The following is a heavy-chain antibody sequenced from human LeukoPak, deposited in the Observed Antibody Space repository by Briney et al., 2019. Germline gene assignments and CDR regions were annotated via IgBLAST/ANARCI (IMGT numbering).Heavy chain of an antibody. CDR1: GGSISSSSYY. V-gene: IGHV4-39*01. J-gene: IGHJ5*02. Sequence: SETLSLTCTVSGGSISSSSYYWGWIRQPPGKGLEWIGSIYYSGSTYYNPSLKSRVTISVDTSKNQFSLKLSSVTAADTAVYYCARLGTYYYAPFDPWGQGTLVTVSS. CDR3: ARLGTYYYAPFDP. D-gene: IGHD3-10*01. CDR2: IYYSGST.